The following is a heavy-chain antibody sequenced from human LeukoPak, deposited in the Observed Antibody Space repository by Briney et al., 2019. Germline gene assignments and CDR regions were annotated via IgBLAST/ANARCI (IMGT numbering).Heavy chain of an antibody. V-gene: IGHV3-74*03. CDR1: GFTFSSYW. Sequence: TGGSLRLSCAASGFTFSSYWMHWVRQIPGKGLVWVSRISSDGRSTTSADSVKGRFTISRDNAKNTVYLQMNSLRTEDRAVYYCARDQLYCSGGICYFDYWGQGTLVTVSS. J-gene: IGHJ4*02. CDR2: ISSDGRST. CDR3: ARDQLYCSGGICYFDY. D-gene: IGHD2-15*01.